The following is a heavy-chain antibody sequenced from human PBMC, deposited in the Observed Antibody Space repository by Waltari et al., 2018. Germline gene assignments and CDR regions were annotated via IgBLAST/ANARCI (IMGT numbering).Heavy chain of an antibody. CDR2: IKSKTDGGTT. CDR1: GFSFSDAW. J-gene: IGHJ6*01. CDR3: TATSGIPVGNPSYYYAMD. D-gene: IGHD6-13*01. Sequence: EAQLVESGGGLVKPGGSLRLSCAGSGFSFSDAWLSWVRQAPGKGLEWVGRIKSKTDGGTTDYATPVKGRISMSRDDSNNSVYLEMIRLKTEDSAIYYCTATSGIPVGNPSYYYAMD. V-gene: IGHV3-15*01.